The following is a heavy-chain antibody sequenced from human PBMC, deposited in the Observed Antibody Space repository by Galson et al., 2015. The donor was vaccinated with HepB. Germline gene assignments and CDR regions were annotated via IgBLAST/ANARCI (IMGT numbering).Heavy chain of an antibody. CDR2: ISAYNGNT. CDR1: GNTFTSYG. J-gene: IGHJ5*02. V-gene: IGHV1-18*04. CDR3: ARDVRRYSSTWRNWFDP. D-gene: IGHD6-13*01. Sequence: SCKASGNTFTSYGFTWVRQAPGQGLEWMGWISAYNGNTNYAQKLQGRVTMTTDTSTSTAYMELRSLRSDDTAVYYCARDVRRYSSTWRNWFDPWGQGTLVTVSS.